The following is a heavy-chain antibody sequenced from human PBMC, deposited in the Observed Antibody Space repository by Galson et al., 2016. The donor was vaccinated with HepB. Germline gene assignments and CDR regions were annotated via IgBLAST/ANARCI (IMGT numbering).Heavy chain of an antibody. D-gene: IGHD6-19*01. Sequence: SLRLSCAASGFTFSSYAMHWVRQAPGKGLEWVAVIWYDGSNKYYADSVKGRFTVSRENSKNTLYLRMSSLRDEDTAIYYCAKDPSTGWYKYYHGMDVWGQGTTVSVSS. CDR3: AKDPSTGWYKYYHGMDV. CDR2: IWYDGSNK. J-gene: IGHJ6*02. CDR1: GFTFSSYA. V-gene: IGHV3-33*06.